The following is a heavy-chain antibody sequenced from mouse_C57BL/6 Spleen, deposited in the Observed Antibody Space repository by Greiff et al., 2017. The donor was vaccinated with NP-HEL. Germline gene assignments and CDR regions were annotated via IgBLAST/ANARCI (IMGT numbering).Heavy chain of an antibody. V-gene: IGHV1-18*01. D-gene: IGHD1-1*01. J-gene: IGHJ3*01. CDR1: GYTFTDYN. CDR3: ARVYYYGSSFRGFAD. Sequence: VQLQQSGPELVKPGASVKIPCKASGYTFTDYNMDWVKQSHGKSLEWIGDINPNNGGTIYNQKFKGKATLTVDKSSSTAYMELRSLTSEDTAVYYCARVYYYGSSFRGFADWGQGTLVTVSA. CDR2: INPNNGGT.